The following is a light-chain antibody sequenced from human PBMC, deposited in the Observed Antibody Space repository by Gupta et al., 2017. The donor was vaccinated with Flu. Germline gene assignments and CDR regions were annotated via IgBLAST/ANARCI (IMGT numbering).Light chain of an antibody. V-gene: IGLV1-51*01. CDR3: GTWDSGLRAGV. Sequence: SSSIGIIYVACYQHFPRTAPNLLIFDNDKHPSGIPDRFSGSKSGTSATLDITGLQAGDEADYYCGTWDSGLRAGVFGGGTKLTVL. J-gene: IGLJ3*02. CDR2: DND. CDR1: SSSIGIIY.